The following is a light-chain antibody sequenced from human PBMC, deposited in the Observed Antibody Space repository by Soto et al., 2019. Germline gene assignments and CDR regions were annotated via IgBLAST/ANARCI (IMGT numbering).Light chain of an antibody. CDR3: KQYNSYPWT. Sequence: DIQITQSPSTLSASVGDRVTITCRASQSIIRWLAWYQHKPGKAPKLLIYDASSLESGVPSRFSGSGSGTAFTLTITSLQPDDFATYYCKQYNSYPWTFGQGTKVDIK. J-gene: IGKJ1*01. CDR2: DAS. V-gene: IGKV1-5*01. CDR1: QSIIRW.